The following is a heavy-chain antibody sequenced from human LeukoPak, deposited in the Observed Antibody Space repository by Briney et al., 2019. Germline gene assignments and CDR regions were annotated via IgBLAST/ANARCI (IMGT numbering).Heavy chain of an antibody. CDR3: ASGSNGDYDY. CDR1: GFTFSSCS. Sequence: PGGSLRLSCAASGFTFSSCSMNWVRQAPGKGLEWVSSISSSSYIYYADSVKGRFTISRDNAKNSLYPQMNSLRAEDTAVYYCASGSNGDYDYWGQGTLVTVSS. J-gene: IGHJ4*02. CDR2: ISSSSYI. V-gene: IGHV3-21*01. D-gene: IGHD4-17*01.